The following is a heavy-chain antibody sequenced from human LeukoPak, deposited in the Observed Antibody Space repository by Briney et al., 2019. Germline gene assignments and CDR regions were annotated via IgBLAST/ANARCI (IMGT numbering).Heavy chain of an antibody. D-gene: IGHD5-12*01. CDR1: GGSVSSGSYH. J-gene: IGHJ4*02. CDR2: ISDRGST. V-gene: IGHV4-61*01. Sequence: PSETLSLTCTVSGGSVSSGSYHWSWIRQPPGKGLEWIGYISDRGSTNYNPSLKSRVTMSVDTSKNQFSLKLSSVTAADTAVYYCARGGDYWGQGTLVTVPS. CDR3: ARGGDY.